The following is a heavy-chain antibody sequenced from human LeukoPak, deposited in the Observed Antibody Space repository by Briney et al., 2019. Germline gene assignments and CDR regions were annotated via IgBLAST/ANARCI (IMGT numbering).Heavy chain of an antibody. CDR2: IYTSGST. Sequence: PSETLSLTCTVSGGSISSYYWSWIRQPAGKGLEWIGRIYTSGSTNYNPSLKSRVTMSVHTSKNQFSLRLSSVTAADTAVYYCARGRAVASWFDPWGQGTLVTVSS. J-gene: IGHJ5*02. CDR3: ARGRAVASWFDP. V-gene: IGHV4-4*07. D-gene: IGHD6-19*01. CDR1: GGSISSYY.